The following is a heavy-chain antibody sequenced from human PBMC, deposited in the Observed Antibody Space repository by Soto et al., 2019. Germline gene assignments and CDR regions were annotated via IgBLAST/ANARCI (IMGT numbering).Heavy chain of an antibody. Sequence: QVQLVESGGGVVQPGRSLRLSCAASGFTFSSYGMHWVRQAPGKGLEWVAVISYDGSNKYYADSVKGRFTISRDNSKNTLYLQMNSLRAEDTAVYYCAKDVGYCSGGSCYSFNYYYGMDVWGQGTTVTVSS. J-gene: IGHJ6*02. CDR2: ISYDGSNK. D-gene: IGHD2-15*01. CDR1: GFTFSSYG. V-gene: IGHV3-30*18. CDR3: AKDVGYCSGGSCYSFNYYYGMDV.